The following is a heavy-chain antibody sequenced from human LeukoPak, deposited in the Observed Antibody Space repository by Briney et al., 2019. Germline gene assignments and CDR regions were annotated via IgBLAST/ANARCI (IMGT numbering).Heavy chain of an antibody. Sequence: SETLSLTCAVSGGSLSGYYWYWIRQPPGKGLEWIGEINHGESTNYNPSLKSRATLSVDTSKNQFSLKLTSVTAADTAVYYCAGGRTYYYDTSGYYPSIYYGMDVWGQGTTVIVSS. CDR2: INHGEST. CDR3: AGGRTYYYDTSGYYPSIYYGMDV. D-gene: IGHD3-22*01. CDR1: GGSLSGYY. J-gene: IGHJ6*02. V-gene: IGHV4-34*01.